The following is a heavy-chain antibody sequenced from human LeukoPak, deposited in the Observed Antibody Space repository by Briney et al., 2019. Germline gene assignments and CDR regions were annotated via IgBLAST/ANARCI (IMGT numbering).Heavy chain of an antibody. CDR2: ISTSSGTI. CDR3: ARKEAVAGRGPYDY. J-gene: IGHJ4*02. D-gene: IGHD6-19*01. V-gene: IGHV3-48*02. Sequence: PGGSLRLSCAASGFTFSSYSMNWVRQAPGKGLEWVSYISTSSGTIYYADSVKGRFTISRDNAKNSLYLQMNSLRDEDTAVYYCARKEAVAGRGPYDYWGQGTLVTVSS. CDR1: GFTFSSYS.